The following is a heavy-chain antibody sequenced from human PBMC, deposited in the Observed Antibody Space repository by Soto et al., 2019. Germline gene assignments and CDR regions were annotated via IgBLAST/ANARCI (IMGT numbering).Heavy chain of an antibody. CDR2: INTDGSST. D-gene: IGHD2-15*01. J-gene: IGHJ4*02. V-gene: IGHV3-74*01. CDR1: GFTFSSYW. CDR3: ARRGSGVTRGLHY. Sequence: GGSLSLSCAASGFTFSSYWMHWVRQAPGKGLVWISRINTDGSSTSYVDSVQGRFTISRDNGKNTLFLQMNSLRGEDTAVYYCARRGSGVTRGLHYWGQGTLVTVSS.